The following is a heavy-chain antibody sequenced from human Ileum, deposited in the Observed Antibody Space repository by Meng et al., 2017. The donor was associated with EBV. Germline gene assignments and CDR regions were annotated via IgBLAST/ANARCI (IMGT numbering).Heavy chain of an antibody. CDR1: GVPSSSYA. Sequence: GVGVREPGPSVKVSCKAAGVPSSSYAITWVRQAPGQGLEWMGGTVPLFGTGDKSEKFHDRVTFTADASTNTVYMELTSLKFEDTAVYYCATSSVPGPAYYFDYWGQGTLVTVSS. D-gene: IGHD3-10*01. CDR3: ATSSVPGPAYYFDY. V-gene: IGHV1-69*01. CDR2: TVPLFGTG. J-gene: IGHJ4*02.